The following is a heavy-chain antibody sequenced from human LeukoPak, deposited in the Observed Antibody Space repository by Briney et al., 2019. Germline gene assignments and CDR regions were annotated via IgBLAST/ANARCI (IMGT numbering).Heavy chain of an antibody. V-gene: IGHV4-38-2*02. D-gene: IGHD1-26*01. CDR3: ARVYWRLGAHDAFDI. J-gene: IGHJ3*02. Sequence: PSETLSLTCTVSGYYITTNYWGWIRQPPGQGLEWIGTIDHIGNTFYNPSLTSRVSISVDTSKNHLSLNLTSVTATDTALYYCARVYWRLGAHDAFDIWGQGTMVTVSS. CDR2: IDHIGNT. CDR1: GYYITTNY.